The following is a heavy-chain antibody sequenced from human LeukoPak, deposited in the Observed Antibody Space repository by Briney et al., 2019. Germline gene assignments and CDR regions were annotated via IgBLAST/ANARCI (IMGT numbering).Heavy chain of an antibody. CDR1: GFTFSSYS. J-gene: IGHJ4*02. D-gene: IGHD2-15*01. V-gene: IGHV3-48*02. CDR3: ARVHRLQGIDKADY. Sequence: PGGSLRLSCAASGFTFSSYSMNWVRQAPGRGLEWVSYISSSSSTIYYADSVGGRFTISRDNAKNSLYLQMNSLRDEDTAVYYCARVHRLQGIDKADYWGQGTLVTVSS. CDR2: ISSSSSTI.